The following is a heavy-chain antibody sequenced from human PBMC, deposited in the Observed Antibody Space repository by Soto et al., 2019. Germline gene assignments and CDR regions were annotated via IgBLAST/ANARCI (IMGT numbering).Heavy chain of an antibody. CDR2: IWYDGSNK. CDR3: ASESSSPGPHFDY. V-gene: IGHV3-33*01. J-gene: IGHJ4*02. D-gene: IGHD6-13*01. Sequence: QVQLVESGGGVVQPGRSLRLSCAASGFTFSSYGMHWVRQAPGKGLEWVAVIWYDGSNKYYADSVKGRFTISRDNSKNTLYLQMNSLRAEDTAVYYCASESSSPGPHFDYWGQGTLVTVSS. CDR1: GFTFSSYG.